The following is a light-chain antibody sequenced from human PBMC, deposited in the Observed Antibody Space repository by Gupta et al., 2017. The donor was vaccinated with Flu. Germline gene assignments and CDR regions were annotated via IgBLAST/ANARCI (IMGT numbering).Light chain of an antibody. CDR1: SSDVGAYDY. V-gene: IGLV2-14*01. Sequence: QSALTQPASVSGSPGQSLTISCTGTSSDVGAYDYVSWYQQHPGKAPKLMIYEVNNRPSGVSNRFSGSKSGNTASLTISGLQAEDESDYYCSSYTITSTLWVFGGGTKLTVL. CDR2: EVN. J-gene: IGLJ3*02. CDR3: SSYTITSTLWV.